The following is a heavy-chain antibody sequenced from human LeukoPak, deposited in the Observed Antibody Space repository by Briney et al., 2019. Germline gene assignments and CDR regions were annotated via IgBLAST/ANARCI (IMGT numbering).Heavy chain of an antibody. D-gene: IGHD1-14*01. CDR2: INPSAGDT. CDR1: GYTFTNYY. V-gene: IGHV1-46*01. Sequence: EASVKVSCKASGYTFTNYYMHWVRQAPGQGLEWMGIINPSAGDTSYTQKFQGRVTMTRDTSTSTVYMELSSLKSEDTAVYYCARDRGFAENYFDYWGQGTLVTVSS. J-gene: IGHJ4*02. CDR3: ARDRGFAENYFDY.